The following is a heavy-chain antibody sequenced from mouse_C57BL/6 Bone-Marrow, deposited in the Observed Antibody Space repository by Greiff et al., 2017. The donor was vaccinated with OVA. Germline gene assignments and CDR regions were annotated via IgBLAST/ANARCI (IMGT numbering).Heavy chain of an antibody. CDR1: GFTFSSYG. V-gene: IGHV5-6*02. D-gene: IGHD3-3*01. Sequence: DVMLVESGGDLVKPGGSLKLSCAASGFTFSSYGMSWVRQTPDKRLEWVATISSGGSYTYYPDSVKGRFTISRDNAKNTLYLQMSSLKSEDTAMYYCARQGTFDYWGQGTTLTVSS. CDR3: ARQGTFDY. CDR2: ISSGGSYT. J-gene: IGHJ2*01.